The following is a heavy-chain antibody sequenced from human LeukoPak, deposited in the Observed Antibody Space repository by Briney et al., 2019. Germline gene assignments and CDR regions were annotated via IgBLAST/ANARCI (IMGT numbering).Heavy chain of an antibody. CDR2: ISGSGGST. CDR3: AQAYSSGWYPR. J-gene: IGHJ4*02. D-gene: IGHD6-19*01. Sequence: GGSLRLSCAASGFTFSSYAVSWVRQAPGKGLEWVSAISGSGGSTYYADSVKGRYTISRDTSRNTLYLEVNSLRVEDTALYYCAQAYSSGWYPRWGQGTLVTVSS. V-gene: IGHV3-23*01. CDR1: GFTFSSYA.